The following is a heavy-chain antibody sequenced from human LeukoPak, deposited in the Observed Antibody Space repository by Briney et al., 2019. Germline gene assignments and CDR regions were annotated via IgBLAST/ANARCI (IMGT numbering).Heavy chain of an antibody. D-gene: IGHD6-19*01. CDR2: IYPGDSDT. J-gene: IGHJ3*02. CDR3: ARLLTVAGLYDAFDI. V-gene: IGHV5-51*01. Sequence: GESLKISCKGSGYSFTSYWIGWVRQMPGKGLEWMGIIYPGDSDTRYSPSFQGQVTISADKPISTAYLQWSSLKASDTAMYYCARLLTVAGLYDAFDIWGQGTMVTVSS. CDR1: GYSFTSYW.